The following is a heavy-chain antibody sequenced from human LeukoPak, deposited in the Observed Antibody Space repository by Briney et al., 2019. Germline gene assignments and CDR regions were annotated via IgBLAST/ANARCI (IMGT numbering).Heavy chain of an antibody. CDR1: GGSFSGYY. J-gene: IGHJ3*01. V-gene: IGHV4-34*01. D-gene: IGHD2-2*02. Sequence: SETLSLTCAVYGGSFSGYYWSWLRQPPGKGLEWIGEINHSGSTNYNPSLKSRVTISVDTSKNQFSLKLSSVTASDTAVYYCARPNQLLYGPDAFDLWGQGTMVTVSS. CDR3: ARPNQLLYGPDAFDL. CDR2: INHSGST.